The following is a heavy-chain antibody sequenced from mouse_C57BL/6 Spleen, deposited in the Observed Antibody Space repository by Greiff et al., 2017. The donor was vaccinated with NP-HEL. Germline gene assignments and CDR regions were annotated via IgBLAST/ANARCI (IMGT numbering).Heavy chain of an antibody. Sequence: QVQLQQPGAELVKPGASVKMSCKASGYTFTSYWITWVKQRPGQGLEWIGDIYPGSGSTNYNEKFKSKATLTVDTSSSTAYMQLSSLTSEDSAVYYCARYEDDGYPWFAYWGKATLVTVAA. CDR2: IYPGSGST. J-gene: IGHJ3*01. D-gene: IGHD2-3*01. CDR3: ARYEDDGYPWFAY. V-gene: IGHV1-55*01. CDR1: GYTFTSYW.